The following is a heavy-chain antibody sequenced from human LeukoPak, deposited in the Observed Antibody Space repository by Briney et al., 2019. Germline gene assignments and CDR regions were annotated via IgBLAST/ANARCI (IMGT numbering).Heavy chain of an antibody. D-gene: IGHD5-24*01. V-gene: IGHV1-8*01. J-gene: IGHJ4*02. CDR3: ARSRDGYNSEVDY. CDR1: GYTFTSYD. Sequence: ASVKVSCKASGYTFTSYDINWVRQATGQGLEWMGWMNPNSGNTGYAQKFQGRVTMTRNTSISTAYMELGSLRSEDTAVYYCARSRDGYNSEVDYWGQGTLVTVPS. CDR2: MNPNSGNT.